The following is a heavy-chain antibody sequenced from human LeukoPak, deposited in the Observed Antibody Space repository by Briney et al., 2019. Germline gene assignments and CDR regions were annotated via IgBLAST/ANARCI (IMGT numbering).Heavy chain of an antibody. CDR2: FYDIGTT. CDR1: GGSTRGHY. D-gene: IGHD1-26*01. Sequence: KPSETLSLTCTVSGGSTRGHYWSWIRQTPGKGLEWLAYFYDIGTTNYNPSVQSRVTMSVDPSKSQVSLRPPSVTAADTGLYYCARLLPASTSVRYYYFDLWGRGALVTVSS. CDR3: ARLLPASTSVRYYYFDL. J-gene: IGHJ2*01. V-gene: IGHV4-59*11.